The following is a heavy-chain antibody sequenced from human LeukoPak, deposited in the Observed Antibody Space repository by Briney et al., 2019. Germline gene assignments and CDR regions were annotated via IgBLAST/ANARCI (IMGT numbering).Heavy chain of an antibody. CDR1: GGSISGYY. D-gene: IGHD1-26*01. CDR2: IYYSGST. Sequence: SETLSLTCTVSGGSISGYYWSWIRQPPGKGLEWIGYIYYSGSTNYNPSLKSRVTISVDTSKSQFSLKLSSVTAADTAVYYCARGQWELLPHFDYWGQGTLVTVSS. J-gene: IGHJ4*02. V-gene: IGHV4-59*01. CDR3: ARGQWELLPHFDY.